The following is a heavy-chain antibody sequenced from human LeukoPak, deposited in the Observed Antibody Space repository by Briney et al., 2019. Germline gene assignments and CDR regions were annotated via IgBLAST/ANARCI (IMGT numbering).Heavy chain of an antibody. Sequence: SETLSLTYTVSGGSISSYYWSWLRQPPGKGLEWLGYIYYSGSTNYNPSLKSRVTISVDTSKNQFSLKLSSVTAADTAVYYCARVRWERFLEWPDTFDYWGQGTLVTVSA. CDR3: ARVRWERFLEWPDTFDY. CDR2: IYYSGST. J-gene: IGHJ4*02. CDR1: GGSISSYY. V-gene: IGHV4-59*01. D-gene: IGHD3-3*01.